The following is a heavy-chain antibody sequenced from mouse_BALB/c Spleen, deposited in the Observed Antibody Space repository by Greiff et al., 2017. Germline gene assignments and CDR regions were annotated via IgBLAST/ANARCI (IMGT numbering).Heavy chain of an antibody. CDR2: ISSGGSYT. J-gene: IGHJ4*01. CDR1: GFTFSSYG. CDR3: ARLDYYAMDY. Sequence: EVHLVESGGGLVQPGGSRKLSCAASGFTFSSYGMSWVRQTPDKRLEWVATISSGGSYTYYPDSVKGRFTISRDNAKNTLYLQMSSLKSEDTAMYYCARLDYYAMDYWGQGTSVTVSS. V-gene: IGHV5-6*01.